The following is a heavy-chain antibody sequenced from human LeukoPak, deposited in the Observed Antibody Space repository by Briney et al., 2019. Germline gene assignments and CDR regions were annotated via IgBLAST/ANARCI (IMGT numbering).Heavy chain of an antibody. D-gene: IGHD2-15*01. CDR1: GGSISTYS. J-gene: IGHJ4*02. Sequence: SETLSLTCTVSGGSISTYSWCWIRQAAGKGLEWIGRIYSSGTTNYNPSLKSRVSMSVDPSKNQFSLKLTSVTAADTAVYYCARKYCSGGSCYYFDSWGQGTLVTVSS. V-gene: IGHV4-4*07. CDR3: ARKYCSGGSCYYFDS. CDR2: IYSSGTT.